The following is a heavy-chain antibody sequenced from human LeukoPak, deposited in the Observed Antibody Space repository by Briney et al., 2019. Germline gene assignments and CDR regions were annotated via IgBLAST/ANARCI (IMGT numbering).Heavy chain of an antibody. J-gene: IGHJ6*02. CDR2: ISAYNGNT. V-gene: IGHV1-18*01. CDR3: ARDGKEGWLQSRTYYYYYGMDV. CDR1: GYTFTSYG. Sequence: GASVKVSCKASGYTFTSYGISWVRQAPGQGLEWMGWISAYNGNTNYAQKLQGRVTMTTDTSTSTAYMELRSLRSDDTAVYYCARDGKEGWLQSRTYYYYYGMDVWGQGTAVTVSS. D-gene: IGHD5-24*01.